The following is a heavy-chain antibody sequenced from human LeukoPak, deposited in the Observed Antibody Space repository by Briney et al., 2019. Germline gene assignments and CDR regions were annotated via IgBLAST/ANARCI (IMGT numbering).Heavy chain of an antibody. CDR1: GFTFSIYA. Sequence: GGSLRLSCAASGFTFSIYAMSWVRQAPGKGLEWVSTISGSGRSTYYADSVKGRFTISRDNSKNTLYLQMNSLRAEDTAVYYCAKVTYGSGTYGAFDYWGQGTLVTVSS. CDR3: AKVTYGSGTYGAFDY. J-gene: IGHJ4*02. V-gene: IGHV3-23*01. CDR2: ISGSGRST. D-gene: IGHD3-10*01.